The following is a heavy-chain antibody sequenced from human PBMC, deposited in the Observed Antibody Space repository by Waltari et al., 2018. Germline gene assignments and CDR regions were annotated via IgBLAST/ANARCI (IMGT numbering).Heavy chain of an antibody. CDR3: ARAPGATIGWNAFDI. Sequence: QVQLQESGPGLVKPSETLSLTCAVSGYSISSGYYWGWIRPPPGKGLEWIGNIYHSGSTYYNPSLKSRVTISVDTSKNQFSLKLSSVTAADTAVYYCARAPGATIGWNAFDIWGQGTMVTVSS. CDR1: GYSISSGYY. J-gene: IGHJ3*02. D-gene: IGHD1-1*01. V-gene: IGHV4-38-2*01. CDR2: IYHSGST.